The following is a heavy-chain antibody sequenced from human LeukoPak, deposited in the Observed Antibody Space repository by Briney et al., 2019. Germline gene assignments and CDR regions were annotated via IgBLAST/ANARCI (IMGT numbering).Heavy chain of an antibody. J-gene: IGHJ4*02. Sequence: GASVKVSCKASGYTFSGYYMYWVRQAPGQGLEWMGWINSDSGATNYAQKFQGRVTMTRDTSISTAYMELSSLRSDDTAVYYCAAATTGTTFFDYWGQGTLVTVSS. CDR2: INSDSGAT. D-gene: IGHD1-1*01. V-gene: IGHV1-2*02. CDR1: GYTFSGYY. CDR3: AAATTGTTFFDY.